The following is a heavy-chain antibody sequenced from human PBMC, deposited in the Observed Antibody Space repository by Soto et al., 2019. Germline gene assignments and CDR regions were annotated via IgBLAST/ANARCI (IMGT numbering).Heavy chain of an antibody. V-gene: IGHV4-61*01. Sequence: PSETLSLTCTVSGGSVSSGSFYWSCIRRPPGKGLEWIGYFYDSGSTNYNPSLRSRVTMSVDTSKSQFSLKLSSVTAADTAVYYCAASAPPATNYYYAMDVWGQGTTVTVSS. CDR3: AASAPPATNYYYAMDV. D-gene: IGHD5-12*01. CDR1: GGSVSSGSFY. J-gene: IGHJ6*02. CDR2: FYDSGST.